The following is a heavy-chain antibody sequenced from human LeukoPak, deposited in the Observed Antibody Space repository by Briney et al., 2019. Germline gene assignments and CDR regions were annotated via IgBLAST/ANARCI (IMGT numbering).Heavy chain of an antibody. CDR3: AKVRVVAATNRPFDQ. J-gene: IGHJ4*02. Sequence: GGSLRLSCAASGFTFSSHGMNWVRQAPGKGLEWVSGSSSIGGRTYYADSVKGRFTISRDNSKNTLYLQMNSLRAEDTAVYYCAKVRVVAATNRPFDQWGQGTLVTVSS. CDR2: SSSIGGRT. CDR1: GFTFSSHG. D-gene: IGHD2-15*01. V-gene: IGHV3-23*01.